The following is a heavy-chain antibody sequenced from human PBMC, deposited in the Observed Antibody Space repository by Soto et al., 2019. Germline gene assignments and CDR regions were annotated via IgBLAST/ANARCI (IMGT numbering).Heavy chain of an antibody. CDR1: GGSFSGWH. CDR2: ASHTGGT. V-gene: IGHV4-34*01. J-gene: IGHJ6*02. Sequence: QVQVQQWGAGLLKFSETLSLTCAVNGGSFSGWHWNWIRQPPGKGLEWIGEASHTGGTNYNPSLESRVTISVDRSRNQLSLKLTSVSAAETAVYYCARSRKLDVWGPGTTVIVSS. CDR3: ARSRKLDV.